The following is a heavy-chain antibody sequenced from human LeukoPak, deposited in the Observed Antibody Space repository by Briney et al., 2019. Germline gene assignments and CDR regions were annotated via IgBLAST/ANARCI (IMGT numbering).Heavy chain of an antibody. CDR3: ARSGEMATIKPFDY. CDR1: GYTSTSYG. CDR2: ISAYNGNA. V-gene: IGHV1-18*01. D-gene: IGHD5-24*01. J-gene: IGHJ4*02. Sequence: GASVKVSCKASGYTSTSYGISWVRQAPGQGLEWMGWISAYNGNANYAQKLQGRVTMTTDTSTSTAYMELRSLRSDDTAVYYCARSGEMATIKPFDYWGQGTLVTVSS.